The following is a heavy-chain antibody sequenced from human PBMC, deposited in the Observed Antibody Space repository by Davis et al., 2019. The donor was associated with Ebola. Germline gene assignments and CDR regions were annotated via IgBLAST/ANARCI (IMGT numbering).Heavy chain of an antibody. CDR3: ARGGRANYGMDV. CDR2: IIPIFGTA. Sequence: SVKVSCKVSGYTLTELSMHWVRQAPGQGLEWMGGIIPIFGTANYAQKFQGRVTITADESTSTAYMELSSLRSEDTAVYYCARGGRANYGMDVWGQGTTVTVSS. J-gene: IGHJ6*02. V-gene: IGHV1-69*13. D-gene: IGHD3-16*01. CDR1: GYTLTELS.